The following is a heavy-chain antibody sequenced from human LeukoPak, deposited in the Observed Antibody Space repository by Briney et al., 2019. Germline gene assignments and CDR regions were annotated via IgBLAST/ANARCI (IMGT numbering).Heavy chain of an antibody. Sequence: GGSLRLSCAASGFTFSSYSMNWVRQAPGKGLEWVSSISSSGSYIYYADSVKGRFTISRDNAKNSLYLQMNSLRAEDTAVYYCARRRQIAVAGGDWFDPWGQGTLVTVSS. D-gene: IGHD6-19*01. V-gene: IGHV3-21*01. CDR1: GFTFSSYS. CDR2: ISSSGSYI. CDR3: ARRRQIAVAGGDWFDP. J-gene: IGHJ5*02.